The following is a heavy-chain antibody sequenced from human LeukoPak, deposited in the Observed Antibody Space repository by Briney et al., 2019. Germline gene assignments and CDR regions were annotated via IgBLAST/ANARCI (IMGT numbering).Heavy chain of an antibody. Sequence: PSETLSLTCTVSGGSISSYYWSWIRQPPGKGLEWIGYIYYSGSTNYNPSLKSRVTISVDTSKNQFSLKLSSVTAADTAVYYCAREGTWAFDYWGQGTLVTVSS. D-gene: IGHD7-27*01. V-gene: IGHV4-59*12. CDR3: AREGTWAFDY. CDR1: GGSISSYY. CDR2: IYYSGST. J-gene: IGHJ4*02.